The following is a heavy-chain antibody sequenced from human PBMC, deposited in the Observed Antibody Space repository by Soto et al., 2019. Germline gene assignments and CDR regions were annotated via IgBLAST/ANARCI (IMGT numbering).Heavy chain of an antibody. CDR3: AVSQDRGGRTTFIY. CDR1: GFTFDDNA. J-gene: IGHJ4*02. V-gene: IGHV3-9*01. Sequence: PGGSLRLSCAVSGFTFDDNAMQWVRHAPEKDLEWVSGINWKSDIGYADSVKGRFTISRDNAENSLYLQMNSLRAEDTALYYCAVSQDRGGRTTFIYWGQGTQVTVSS. CDR2: INWKSDI. D-gene: IGHD3-16*01.